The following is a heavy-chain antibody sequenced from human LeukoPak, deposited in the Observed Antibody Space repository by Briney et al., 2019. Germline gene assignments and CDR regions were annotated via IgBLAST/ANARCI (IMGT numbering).Heavy chain of an antibody. CDR3: ARGDLLPYYYGMDV. CDR2: MNPNSGST. J-gene: IGHJ6*02. D-gene: IGHD3-3*01. V-gene: IGHV1-8*01. Sequence: ASVKVSCKASGYTFISYEINWVRQATGQGLEWMGWMNPNSGSTGYAQKFQGRVTMTRNTSISTAYMELISLKSEDTAVYYCARGDLLPYYYGMDVWGQGTTVTVSS. CDR1: GYTFISYE.